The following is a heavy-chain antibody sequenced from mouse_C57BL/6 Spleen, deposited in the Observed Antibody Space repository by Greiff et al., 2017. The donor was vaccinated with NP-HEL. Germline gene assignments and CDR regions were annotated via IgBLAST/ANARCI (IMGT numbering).Heavy chain of an antibody. CDR1: GFTFSDYG. CDR3: ARPEFDYGGGSYAMDY. D-gene: IGHD2-4*01. V-gene: IGHV5-17*01. CDR2: ISSGSSTI. J-gene: IGHJ4*01. Sequence: EVKLVESGGGLVKPGGSLKLSCAASGFTFSDYGMHWVRQAPEKGLEWVAYISSGSSTIYYVDTVKGRFTISRDNAKNTLFLQMTSLRSEDTAMYYCARPEFDYGGGSYAMDYWGQGTSVTVSS.